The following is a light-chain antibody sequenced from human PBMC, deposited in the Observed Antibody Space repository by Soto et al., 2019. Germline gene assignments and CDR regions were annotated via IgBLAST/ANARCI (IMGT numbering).Light chain of an antibody. Sequence: QSVLTQPRSVSGSPGQSVTISCTGTNSDVGTFYFVSWYQQYPDKGPKLIIYDVTERPSGVPDRFSGSKSGNTAPLTISGLQAEDEADYYCCSYAGSYTYVFGGGTKVTVL. CDR3: CSYAGSYTYV. CDR2: DVT. CDR1: NSDVGTFYF. J-gene: IGLJ1*01. V-gene: IGLV2-11*01.